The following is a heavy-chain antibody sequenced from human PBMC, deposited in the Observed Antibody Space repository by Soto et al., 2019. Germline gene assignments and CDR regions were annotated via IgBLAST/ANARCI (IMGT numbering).Heavy chain of an antibody. Sequence: QVQLVQSGAELKKPGASVKVSCKASGFTFSAYYIYWVRQAPGHGLEWIGWINPNSGGTNNAQKFQGRVTMTRDTSTSTAYMELSALIPDDTAVYYCARSLLDEYSSSWRSAYYGMDVWGQGTTVTVSS. V-gene: IGHV1-2*02. CDR1: GFTFSAYY. CDR2: INPNSGGT. D-gene: IGHD6-13*01. CDR3: ARSLLDEYSSSWRSAYYGMDV. J-gene: IGHJ6*02.